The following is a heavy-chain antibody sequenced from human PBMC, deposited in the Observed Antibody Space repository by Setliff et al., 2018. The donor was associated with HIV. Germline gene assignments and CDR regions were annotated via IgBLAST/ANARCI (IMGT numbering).Heavy chain of an antibody. CDR2: ISHGGST. V-gene: IGHV4-38-2*01. D-gene: IGHD3-22*01. CDR3: ARQNYYDISGYYERPLDFDY. Sequence: SETLSLTCAVSDYSVRSGFYWGWIRQPPGKGLEWIGSISHGGSTYYNPSLQSRVTISVDTSKNQFSLKLSSVTAADTAVYYCARQNYYDISGYYERPLDFDYWGQGTLVTVSS. J-gene: IGHJ4*02. CDR1: DYSVRSGFY.